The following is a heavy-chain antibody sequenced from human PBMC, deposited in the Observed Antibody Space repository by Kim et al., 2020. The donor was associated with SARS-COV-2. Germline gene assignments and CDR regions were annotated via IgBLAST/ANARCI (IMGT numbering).Heavy chain of an antibody. CDR3: ATPPEGYYYSFYYMGV. V-gene: IGHV3-23*01. Sequence: GGSLRLSCAASGFTFRSYAMTWVRQAPGKGLEWVSGIGGDGATTYYADSVKGRFTISRDNSKRTLYLQTNSLRAEDTAVYYCATPPEGYYYSFYYMGVWG. CDR2: IGGDGATT. J-gene: IGHJ6*03. CDR1: GFTFRSYA.